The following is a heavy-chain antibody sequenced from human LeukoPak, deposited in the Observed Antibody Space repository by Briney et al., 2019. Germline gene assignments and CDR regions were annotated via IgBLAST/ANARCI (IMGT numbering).Heavy chain of an antibody. CDR1: GYTFTSYG. CDR3: ASRDGIAAAGTPYYYYYGMDV. Sequence: ASVKVSCTASGYTFTSYGISWVRQAPGQGLEWMGWISAYNGNTNYAQKLQGRVTMTTDTSTSTAYMELRSLRSDDTAVYYCASRDGIAAAGTPYYYYYGMDVWGQGTTVTVSS. CDR2: ISAYNGNT. V-gene: IGHV1-18*01. J-gene: IGHJ6*02. D-gene: IGHD6-13*01.